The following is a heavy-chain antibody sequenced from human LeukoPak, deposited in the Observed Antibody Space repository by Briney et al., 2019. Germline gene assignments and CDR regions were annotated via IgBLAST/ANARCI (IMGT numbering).Heavy chain of an antibody. J-gene: IGHJ4*02. D-gene: IGHD3-16*01. CDR1: GDSISSRSYY. Sequence: SETLSLTCTVSGDSISSRSYYWGWIRQPPGKGLEWIGSIYYSGITYYNPSLKSRVTISVDTSKNQFSLKLGSVTAADTTVYYCARVGVVFDYWGQGTLVTVSS. CDR3: ARVGVVFDY. V-gene: IGHV4-39*01. CDR2: IYYSGIT.